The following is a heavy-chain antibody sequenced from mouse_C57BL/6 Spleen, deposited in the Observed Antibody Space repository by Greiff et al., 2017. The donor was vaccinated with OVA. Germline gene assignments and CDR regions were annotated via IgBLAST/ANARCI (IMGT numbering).Heavy chain of an antibody. J-gene: IGHJ3*01. Sequence: EVQRVESGGGLVKPGGSLKLSCAASGFTFSSYAMSWVRQTPEKRLEWVATISAGGSYTYYPDNVKGRFTISRDNDKNNLYLQMSHLKSEDTAMYYCARDSNYAAYWGQGTLVTVSA. CDR2: ISAGGSYT. V-gene: IGHV5-4*01. D-gene: IGHD2-5*01. CDR1: GFTFSSYA. CDR3: ARDSNYAAY.